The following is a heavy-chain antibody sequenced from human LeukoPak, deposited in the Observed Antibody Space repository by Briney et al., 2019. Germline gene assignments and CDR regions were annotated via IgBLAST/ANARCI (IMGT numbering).Heavy chain of an antibody. V-gene: IGHV4-34*01. D-gene: IGHD6-13*01. CDR2: INHSGST. CDR1: GGSFSGYY. J-gene: IGHJ4*02. CDR3: ARAGKAAAGKDY. Sequence: SETLSLTCAVYGGSFSGYYWSWIRQSPGKGLEWIGEINHSGSTNYNPSLKSRVTISVDTSKNQFSLKLSSVTAADTAVYYCARAGKAAAGKDYWGQGTLVTVSS.